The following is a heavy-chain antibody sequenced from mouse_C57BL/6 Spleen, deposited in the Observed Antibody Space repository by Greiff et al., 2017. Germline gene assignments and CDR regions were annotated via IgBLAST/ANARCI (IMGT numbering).Heavy chain of an antibody. J-gene: IGHJ3*01. V-gene: IGHV1-15*01. CDR1: GYTFTDYE. D-gene: IGHD2-2*01. CDR2: IDPETGGT. Sequence: QVQLKQSGAELVRPGASVTLSCKASGYTFTDYEMHWVKQTPGHGLEWIGAIDPETGGTAYNQKFKGKAILTADKSSSTSYMDLLSLPSEDSAVYYCTRVGGYPFAYWGQGPLVTVSA. CDR3: TRVGGYPFAY.